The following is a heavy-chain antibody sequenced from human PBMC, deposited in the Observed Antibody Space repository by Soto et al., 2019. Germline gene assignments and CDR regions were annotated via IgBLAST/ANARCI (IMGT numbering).Heavy chain of an antibody. Sequence: SETLSLTCTVAGGSISSGCYYWSWIRQHPGKGLEWIGYIYYSGSTYYNPSLKSRVTISVDTSKNQFSLKLSSVTAADTAVYYCARDFYGSGSYSLAFDIWGQGTMVTVSS. CDR3: ARDFYGSGSYSLAFDI. V-gene: IGHV4-31*03. J-gene: IGHJ3*02. CDR1: GGSISSGCYY. D-gene: IGHD3-10*01. CDR2: IYYSGST.